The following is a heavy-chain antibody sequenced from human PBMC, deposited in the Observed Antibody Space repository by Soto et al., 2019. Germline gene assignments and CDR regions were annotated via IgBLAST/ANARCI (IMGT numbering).Heavy chain of an antibody. CDR2: IYHSGSP. V-gene: IGHV4-4*02. CDR3: ARHVEIRGVMGSYRYFDL. Sequence: PSETLSLTCAVSGGSISSTNWWTWVRQPPGKSLEWIGEIYHSGSPTYSPSLRGRATISVDKSNNQFSLRLRSVTAADTAVYYCARHVEIRGVMGSYRYFDLWGRGTLVPVSS. J-gene: IGHJ2*01. CDR1: GGSISSTNW. D-gene: IGHD3-10*01.